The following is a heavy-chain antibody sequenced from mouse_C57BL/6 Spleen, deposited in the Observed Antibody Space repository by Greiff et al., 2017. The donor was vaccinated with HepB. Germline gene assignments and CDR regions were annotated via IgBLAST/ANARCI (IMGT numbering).Heavy chain of an antibody. CDR2: IYPGDGDT. D-gene: IGHD1-1*01. CDR3: ASGDYGSSYGIYYAMDY. V-gene: IGHV1-80*01. CDR1: GYAFSSYW. J-gene: IGHJ4*01. Sequence: VQLQQSGAELVKPGASVKISCKASGYAFSSYWMNWVKQRPGKGLEWIGQIYPGDGDTNYNGKFKGKATLTADKSSSTAYMQLSSLTSEDSAVYFCASGDYGSSYGIYYAMDYWGQGTSVTVSS.